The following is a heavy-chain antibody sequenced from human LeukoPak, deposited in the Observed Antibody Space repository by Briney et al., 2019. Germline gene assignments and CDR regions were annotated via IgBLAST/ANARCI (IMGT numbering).Heavy chain of an antibody. J-gene: IGHJ4*02. CDR3: AKDRVQLWPPFDY. Sequence: PGRSLRLSCAASGFTFNSYGMHWVRQAPGKGLEWVSAISGSGGSTYYADSVKGRFTISRDNSKNTLYLQMNSLRAEDTAVYYCAKDRVQLWPPFDYWGQGTLVTVSS. CDR2: ISGSGGST. D-gene: IGHD5-18*01. V-gene: IGHV3-23*01. CDR1: GFTFNSYG.